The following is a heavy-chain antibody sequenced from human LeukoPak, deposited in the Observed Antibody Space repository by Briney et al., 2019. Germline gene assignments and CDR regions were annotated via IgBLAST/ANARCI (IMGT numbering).Heavy chain of an antibody. V-gene: IGHV1-46*01. Sequence: GASVKVSCKASGYTFTSYYTHWVRQAPGQGLEWMGIINPSGGSTSYAQKFQGRVTMTRDMSTSTVYMELSSLRSEDTAVYYCARGGHIVVVTAITWFDPWGQGTLVTVSS. CDR2: INPSGGST. D-gene: IGHD2-21*02. CDR1: GYTFTSYY. CDR3: ARGGHIVVVTAITWFDP. J-gene: IGHJ5*02.